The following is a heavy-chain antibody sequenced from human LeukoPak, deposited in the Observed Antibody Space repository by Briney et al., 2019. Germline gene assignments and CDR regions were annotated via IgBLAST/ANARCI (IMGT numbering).Heavy chain of an antibody. V-gene: IGHV1-18*01. CDR2: ISAYNGNT. CDR3: ARDPVIVVVAATPSAFDI. J-gene: IGHJ3*02. Sequence: GASVKVSCKASGYTFTSYDINWVRQATGQGLEGMGWISAYNGNTNYAQKLQGRVTMTTDTSTSTAYMELRSLRSDDTAVYYCARDPVIVVVAATPSAFDIWGQGTMVTVSS. CDR1: GYTFTSYD. D-gene: IGHD2-15*01.